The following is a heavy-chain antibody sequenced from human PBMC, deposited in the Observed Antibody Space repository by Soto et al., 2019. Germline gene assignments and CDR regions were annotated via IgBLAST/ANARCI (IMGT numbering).Heavy chain of an antibody. CDR2: ISDDGSQK. J-gene: IGHJ4*02. CDR1: GFTFRTYG. CDR3: AKEAPGGWHFFDT. V-gene: IGHV3-30*18. D-gene: IGHD6-19*01. Sequence: GGSLRLSCAASGFTFRTYGMHWVRQAPGKGLEWVAFISDDGSQKYYGDSVKGRFTISRDNSKNTLSLRMISLRTEDTSVYYCAKEAPGGWHFFDTWRQGTLVIVSS.